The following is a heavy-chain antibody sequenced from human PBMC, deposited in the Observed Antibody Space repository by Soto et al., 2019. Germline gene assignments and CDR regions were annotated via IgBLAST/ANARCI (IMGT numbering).Heavy chain of an antibody. Sequence: PGGSLRLSCAASGFTFSSYGMHWVRQAPGKGLEWVAVISYDGSNKYYADSVKGRFTISRDNSKNTLYLQMNSLRAEDTAVYYCAKDAYRWVFDYWGQGTLVTVSS. CDR3: AKDAYRWVFDY. D-gene: IGHD2-21*01. CDR2: ISYDGSNK. J-gene: IGHJ4*02. CDR1: GFTFSSYG. V-gene: IGHV3-30*18.